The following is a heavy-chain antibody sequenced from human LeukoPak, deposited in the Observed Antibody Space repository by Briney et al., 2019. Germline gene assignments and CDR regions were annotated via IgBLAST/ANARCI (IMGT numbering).Heavy chain of an antibody. V-gene: IGHV3-23*01. CDR3: AKDQRSSWYNWFDP. CDR2: ITGGGGGT. CDR1: GFTFSSYA. D-gene: IGHD6-13*01. J-gene: IGHJ5*02. Sequence: PGGSLRLSCAASGFTFSSYAMSWVRQAPGTGLEWVSAITGGGGGTYYADSVKGRFTISRDNSKNTLYLQMNSLRAEDTAVYYCAKDQRSSWYNWFDPWGQGTLSPSPQ.